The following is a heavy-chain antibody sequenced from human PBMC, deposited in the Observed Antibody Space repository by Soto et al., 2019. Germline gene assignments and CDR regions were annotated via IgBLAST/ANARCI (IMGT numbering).Heavy chain of an antibody. CDR1: GFTFSSYP. D-gene: IGHD2-8*01. V-gene: IGHV3-23*01. CDR2: ISGNSDAI. Sequence: GGSLRLSCAASGFTFSSYPMTWVRQARGKGLEWVSSISGNSDAIFYADSVKGRFTISRDNSRTTLYLQMNSLRAEDMAIYYCARILYSSQRDGVDVWGQGTSVTVSS. CDR3: ARILYSSQRDGVDV. J-gene: IGHJ6*02.